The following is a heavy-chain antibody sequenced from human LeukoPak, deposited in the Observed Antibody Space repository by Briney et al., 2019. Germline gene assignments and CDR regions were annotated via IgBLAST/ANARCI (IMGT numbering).Heavy chain of an antibody. Sequence: PGVSLRLSCAASGFTFRDSAMYWVRQAPGKGLEYVSVISTDGSRIYYADSVKGRFTISRDNSKNTLYLQMGSLRAEDMAVYYCTRGLAISTSSWYDTFDYWGQGALVTVSS. CDR3: TRGLAISTSSWYDTFDY. J-gene: IGHJ4*02. V-gene: IGHV3-64*02. D-gene: IGHD6-13*01. CDR1: GFTFRDSA. CDR2: ISTDGSRI.